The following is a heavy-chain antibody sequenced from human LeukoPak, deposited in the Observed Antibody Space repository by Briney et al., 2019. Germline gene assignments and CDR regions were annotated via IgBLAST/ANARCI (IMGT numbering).Heavy chain of an antibody. CDR2: ISNYVGST. CDR1: GFTFSNYA. CDR3: AKDFYDFWRGFDY. J-gene: IGHJ4*02. V-gene: IGHV3-23*01. Sequence: PGGSLRLSCAASGFTFSNYAMSWVRQAPGKGLEWVSTISNYVGSTYYADSVKGRFTISRDNSKSTLYLQMNSLRAEDTALYYCAKDFYDFWRGFDYWGQGTLVTVSS. D-gene: IGHD3-3*01.